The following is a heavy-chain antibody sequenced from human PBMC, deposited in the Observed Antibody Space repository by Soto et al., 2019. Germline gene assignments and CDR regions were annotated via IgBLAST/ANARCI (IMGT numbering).Heavy chain of an antibody. Sequence: QLQLQESGPGLVKPSETLSLTCTVSGGSISSSSYYWGWIRQPPGKGLEWIGSIYYSGSTYYNPSLKSRVTISVDTSKNQFSLKLSSVTAADTAVYYCARRPPEVIGPGFFDYWGQGTLVTVSS. CDR2: IYYSGST. CDR1: GGSISSSSYY. V-gene: IGHV4-39*01. CDR3: ARRPPEVIGPGFFDY. D-gene: IGHD2-21*01. J-gene: IGHJ4*02.